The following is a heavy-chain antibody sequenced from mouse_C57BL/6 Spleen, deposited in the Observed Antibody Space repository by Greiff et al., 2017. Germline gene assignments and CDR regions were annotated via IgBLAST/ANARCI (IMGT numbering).Heavy chain of an antibody. Sequence: QVQLQQSGAELVKPGASVKLSCKASGYTFTEYTIHWVKQRSGQGLEWIGWFYPGGGSIQYNEKFKDKATLTADKSSSTVYMEISRLTSEDSAVYFCAGHERDYYGSRYARDYWGQGTSVTVSS. V-gene: IGHV1-62-2*01. CDR2: FYPGGGSI. CDR3: AGHERDYYGSRYARDY. D-gene: IGHD1-1*01. J-gene: IGHJ4*01. CDR1: GYTFTEYT.